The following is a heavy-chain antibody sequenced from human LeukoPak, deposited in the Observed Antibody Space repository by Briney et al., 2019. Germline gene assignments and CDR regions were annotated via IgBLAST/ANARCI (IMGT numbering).Heavy chain of an antibody. D-gene: IGHD6-13*01. J-gene: IGHJ4*02. V-gene: IGHV3-7*01. CDR1: GFTYSSYW. Sequence: GGSLRLSCAASGFTYSSYWMSWVRQAPGKGLESVANIKLDGSEKYYLDSVKGRFTISRDNAKNSLYLQMWSLRAEDTAMYYCARDSPHSSSFAYDYWGQGTLVTVSS. CDR3: ARDSPHSSSFAYDY. CDR2: IKLDGSEK.